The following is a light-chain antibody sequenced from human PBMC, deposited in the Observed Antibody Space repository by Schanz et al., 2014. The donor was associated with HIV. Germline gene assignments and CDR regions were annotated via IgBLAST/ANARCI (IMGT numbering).Light chain of an antibody. V-gene: IGKV3-20*01. CDR1: QSVSRH. CDR3: QQYGSSPFT. Sequence: EIVLTQSPATLSLSPGERATLSCRASQSVSRHLAWYQQKPGQAPRLLIYDASNRATGIPARFSGSGSGTDFTLTITRLEPEDFAVFYCQQYGSSPFTFGQGTKLESK. J-gene: IGKJ2*01. CDR2: DAS.